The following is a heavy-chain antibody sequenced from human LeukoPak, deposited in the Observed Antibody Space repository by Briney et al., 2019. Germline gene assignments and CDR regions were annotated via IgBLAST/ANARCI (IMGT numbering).Heavy chain of an antibody. Sequence: GGSLRLSCAATGFTFSSYGMHWVRQAPGKGLEWVAVISYDGSSKYYADSVKGRFTISRDNSKNTLYLQMNSLRAEDTAVYYCAKLSGRAVAGTLGYWGQGTLVTVSS. CDR2: ISYDGSSK. CDR1: GFTFSSYG. D-gene: IGHD6-19*01. V-gene: IGHV3-30*18. J-gene: IGHJ4*02. CDR3: AKLSGRAVAGTLGY.